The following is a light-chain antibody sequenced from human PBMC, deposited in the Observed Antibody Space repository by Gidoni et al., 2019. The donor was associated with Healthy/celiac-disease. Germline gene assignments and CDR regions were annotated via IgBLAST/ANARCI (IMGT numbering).Light chain of an antibody. CDR1: QSISSY. V-gene: IGKV1-39*01. J-gene: IGKJ1*01. CDR2: DAS. Sequence: DIQMTQSPSSLSASVGDRVTITCRASQSISSYLNWYQQKPGKAPKLLIYDASSVQSGVPSRFSGSGSGTDFTLTISSLLPEDFATYYCQQSYSTPRTFGQGTKVEIK. CDR3: QQSYSTPRT.